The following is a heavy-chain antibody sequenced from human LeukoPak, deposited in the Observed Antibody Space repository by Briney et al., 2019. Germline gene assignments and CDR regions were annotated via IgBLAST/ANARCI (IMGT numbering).Heavy chain of an antibody. J-gene: IGHJ5*02. D-gene: IGHD2-15*01. CDR2: INPNSGGT. CDR1: GYTFTGYY. CDR3: ARETQDIVVVVAATGWFDP. V-gene: IGHV1-2*02. Sequence: ASVKVSCKASGYTFTGYYMHWVRQAPGQGLEWMGWINPNSGGTNYAQKFQGRVTMTRDMSISTAYMELSRLRSDDTAVYYCARETQDIVVVVAATGWFDPWGQGTLVTVSS.